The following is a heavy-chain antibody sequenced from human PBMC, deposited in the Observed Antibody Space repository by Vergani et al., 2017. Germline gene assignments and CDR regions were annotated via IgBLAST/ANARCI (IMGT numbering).Heavy chain of an antibody. CDR2: VYYNDEK. CDR3: AHIQCHRSCQNAELDY. CDR1: GFSLSASAPG. Sequence: QITLKESGPTLVKPTQTLTLTCTFSGFSLSASAPGVAWIRQPPGKALEWLGVVYYNDEKRYTPSLKGRLTITKDTSKSQVVLTMTNMDRVDTATYSCAHIQCHRSCQNAELDYWGQGTLVTVSS. D-gene: IGHD1-26*01. J-gene: IGHJ4*02. V-gene: IGHV2-5*01.